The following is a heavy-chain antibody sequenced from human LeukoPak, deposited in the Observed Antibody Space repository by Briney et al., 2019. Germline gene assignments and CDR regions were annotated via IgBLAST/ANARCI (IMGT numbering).Heavy chain of an antibody. J-gene: IGHJ4*02. CDR1: GFTFDDYA. V-gene: IGHV3-9*01. Sequence: GRSLRLSCAASGFTFDDYAMHWVRQAPGKGLEWVSGISWNSGSIGYADSVKGRFTISRDNAKNSLYLQMNSLRAEDTALYYCAKQDNYYYDSSGYLDYWGQGTLVTVSS. CDR3: AKQDNYYYDSSGYLDY. CDR2: ISWNSGSI. D-gene: IGHD3-22*01.